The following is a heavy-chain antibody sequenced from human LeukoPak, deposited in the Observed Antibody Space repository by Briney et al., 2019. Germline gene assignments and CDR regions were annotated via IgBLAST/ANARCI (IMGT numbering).Heavy chain of an antibody. CDR1: GYTFTSYG. V-gene: IGHV1-18*01. CDR2: ISAYNGNT. CDR3: ARAYCSGGSCYSFYYYYYMDV. D-gene: IGHD2-15*01. J-gene: IGHJ6*03. Sequence: GASVKVSCKASGYTFTSYGISWARQAPGQGLEWMGWISAYNGNTNYAQKLQGRVTMTTDTSTSTAYMELRSLRSDDTAVYYCARAYCSGGSCYSFYYYYYMDVWGKGTTVTVSS.